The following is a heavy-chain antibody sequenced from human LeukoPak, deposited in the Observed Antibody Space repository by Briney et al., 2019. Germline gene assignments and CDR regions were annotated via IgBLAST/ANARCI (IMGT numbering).Heavy chain of an antibody. Sequence: GGSLRLSCSVSGFTFSTYVMHWVRQAPGKGLEYVSAISSNGDNTYYADSVKGRFTISRDNSKNTLYLQMSSMRADDTAVYYCVRGTGYWGRGTLVTVSS. J-gene: IGHJ4*02. CDR1: GFTFSTYV. CDR2: ISSNGDNT. CDR3: VRGTGY. V-gene: IGHV3-64D*06.